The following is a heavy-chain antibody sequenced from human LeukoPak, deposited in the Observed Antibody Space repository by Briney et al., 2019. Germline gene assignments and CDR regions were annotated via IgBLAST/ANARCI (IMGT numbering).Heavy chain of an antibody. Sequence: PGGSLRLSCAASGFTFYNSGMGWVRQAPGKGLEWVSAISGSGGATYYADSVKGRFIISRDNSKNTLYLQTNSLRAEDTAVYYCAKASGYSYGYYMDVWGKGTTVTVSS. CDR3: AKASGYSYGYYMDV. CDR2: ISGSGGAT. D-gene: IGHD5-18*01. V-gene: IGHV3-23*01. CDR1: GFTFYNSG. J-gene: IGHJ6*03.